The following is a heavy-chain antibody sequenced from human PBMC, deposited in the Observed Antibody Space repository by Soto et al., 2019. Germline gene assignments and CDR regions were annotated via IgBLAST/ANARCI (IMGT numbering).Heavy chain of an antibody. CDR3: ARHGGYSYGYSRYYGMDV. V-gene: IGHV5-10-1*01. D-gene: IGHD5-18*01. J-gene: IGHJ6*02. CDR2: IDPSVSYT. Sequence: GESLKISCKGSGYSFTSYWISWVRQMPGKGLEWMGTIDPSVSYTNYSSSFQGHVTTSADKSISTAYLLWSSLKASDTAMYYCARHGGYSYGYSRYYGMDVWGQGTTVTVSS. CDR1: GYSFTSYW.